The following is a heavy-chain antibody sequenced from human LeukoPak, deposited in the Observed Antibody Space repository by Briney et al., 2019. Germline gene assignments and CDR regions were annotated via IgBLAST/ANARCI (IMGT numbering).Heavy chain of an antibody. V-gene: IGHV1-2*02. CDR1: GYTFTGYY. J-gene: IGHJ5*02. CDR3: AITGYCSSTSCYDWFDL. CDR2: INPNSGDT. Sequence: ASVKVSCKTSGYTFTGYYMHWVRQAPGQGLEWMVWINPNSGDTNYAQKFQGRVTMTRDTSISTAYMELSRLRSEDTAVYYCAITGYCSSTSCYDWFDLWGQGTLVTVSS. D-gene: IGHD2-2*01.